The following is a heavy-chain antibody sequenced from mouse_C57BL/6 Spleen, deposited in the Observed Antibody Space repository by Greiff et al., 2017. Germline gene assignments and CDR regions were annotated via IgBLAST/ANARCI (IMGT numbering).Heavy chain of an antibody. CDR3: ARTEGKLGPRYYAMDY. Sequence: QVQLQQPGAELVKPGASVKLSCTASGYTFTSYWMHWVKQRPGQGLEWIGMIHPNSGSTNYTEKFKSKATLTVDTSSSTAYMQLSNLTSEDSAVYYCARTEGKLGPRYYAMDYWGQGTSVTVSS. V-gene: IGHV1-64*01. J-gene: IGHJ4*01. CDR2: IHPNSGST. CDR1: GYTFTSYW. D-gene: IGHD4-1*01.